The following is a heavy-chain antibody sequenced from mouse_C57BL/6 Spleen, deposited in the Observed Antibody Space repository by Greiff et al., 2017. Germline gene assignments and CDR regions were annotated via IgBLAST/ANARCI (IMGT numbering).Heavy chain of an antibody. CDR1: GYTFTDYY. D-gene: IGHD1-1*01. J-gene: IGHJ2*01. Sequence: EVLLQQSGPELVKPGASVKISCTASGYTFTDYYMNWVKQSPGKSLEWIADITPNNGGTSYNQKFKGQSTLSVDKSSSTAYMELRRLKSEDSAVYYCARRDYYGTSYDYWGQGTTLTVAS. CDR2: ITPNNGGT. V-gene: IGHV1-26*01. CDR3: ARRDYYGTSYDY.